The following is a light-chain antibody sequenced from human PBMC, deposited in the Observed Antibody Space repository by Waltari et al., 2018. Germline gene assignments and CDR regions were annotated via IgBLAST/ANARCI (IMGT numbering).Light chain of an antibody. CDR3: QHYKNLPVS. CDR1: QSVNIY. Sequence: IVLTQSPGTLSLSPGARATLSCRASQSVNIYLAWYQQKPGQAPRLLIYHTSTRAAGIPDRFSGSGSGTDFSLTISGLEPEDFAVYYCQHYKNLPVSFGQGTKVEIK. J-gene: IGKJ1*01. CDR2: HTS. V-gene: IGKV3-20*01.